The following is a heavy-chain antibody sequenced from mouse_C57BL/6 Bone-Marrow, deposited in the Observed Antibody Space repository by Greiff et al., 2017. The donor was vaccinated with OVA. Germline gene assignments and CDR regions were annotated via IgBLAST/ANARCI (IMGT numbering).Heavy chain of an antibody. J-gene: IGHJ2*01. CDR2: IRNKANNHAT. CDR3: TRTTVDHYFDY. CDR1: GFTFSDAW. V-gene: IGHV6-6*01. Sequence: EVKLVESGGGLVQPGGSMKLSCAASGFTFSDAWMDWVRQSPEKGLEWVAEIRNKANNHATYYAVSLKGRFTISRDDSKSSVYLQMNSLRAEDTGIYYCTRTTVDHYFDYWGQGTTLTVSS. D-gene: IGHD1-1*01.